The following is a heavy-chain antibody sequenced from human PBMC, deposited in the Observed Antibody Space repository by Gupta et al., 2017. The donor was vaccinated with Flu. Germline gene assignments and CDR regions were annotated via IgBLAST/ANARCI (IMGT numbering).Heavy chain of an antibody. CDR3: ARDLNWAFYF. CDR1: GFTLGGSH. CDR2: IGSGGNT. Sequence: QLVASGGGLVQPGGSLRLSCVVSGFTLGGSHMNWVRQAPGKGLEWISYIGSGGNTDYADSVKGRFAISRDDARDSVFLQMNSLREEDTALYYCARDLNWAFYFWGQGALVTVSS. J-gene: IGHJ4*02. V-gene: IGHV3-48*02. D-gene: IGHD7-27*01.